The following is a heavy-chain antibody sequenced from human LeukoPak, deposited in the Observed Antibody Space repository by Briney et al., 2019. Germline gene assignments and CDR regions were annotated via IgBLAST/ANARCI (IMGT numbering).Heavy chain of an antibody. Sequence: SETLSLTCTVSGGSMSTYYWTWIRQPPGKGLEWIGFIYYTGSTNYNPSLKSRVTISVDTSKNQFSLKLSSVTAADTAVYYCAGMRITTPTVRTLDYWGQGTLVTASS. V-gene: IGHV4-59*01. D-gene: IGHD1-14*01. CDR2: IYYTGST. J-gene: IGHJ4*02. CDR3: AGMRITTPTVRTLDY. CDR1: GGSMSTYY.